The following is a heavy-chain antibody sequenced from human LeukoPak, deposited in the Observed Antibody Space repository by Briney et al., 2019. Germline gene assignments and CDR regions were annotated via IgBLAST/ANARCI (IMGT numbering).Heavy chain of an antibody. V-gene: IGHV1-69*13. CDR2: IIPIFGTA. CDR1: GYTFTSYA. J-gene: IGHJ4*02. Sequence: ASVKVSCKASGYTFTSYAISWVRQAPGQGLEWMGGIIPIFGTANYAQKFQGRVTITADESTSTAYMELSSLRSEDTAVYYCARDFYGSGSYLDYWGQGTLVTVSS. D-gene: IGHD3-10*01. CDR3: ARDFYGSGSYLDY.